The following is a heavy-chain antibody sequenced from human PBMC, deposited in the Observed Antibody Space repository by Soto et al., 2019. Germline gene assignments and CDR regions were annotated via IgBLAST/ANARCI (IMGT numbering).Heavy chain of an antibody. CDR2: ITGSTGST. CDR3: VKDTSSSPYYMDV. J-gene: IGHJ6*03. Sequence: GGSLRLSCAASGFTISNFAMGWVRHAPGKGLEWVSEITGSTGSTYYADSVRGRFFISRDNSKNTLHLQMNSLRVEDTAVYYCVKDTSSSPYYMDVWGKGTTVNVSS. V-gene: IGHV3-23*01. D-gene: IGHD2-2*01. CDR1: GFTISNFA.